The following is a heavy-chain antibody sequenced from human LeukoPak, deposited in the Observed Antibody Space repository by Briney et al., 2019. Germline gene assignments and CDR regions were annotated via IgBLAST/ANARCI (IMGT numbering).Heavy chain of an antibody. Sequence: GGSLRLSCAASGFTFSSYAMSWVRQAPRKGLEWVSRISNTDGGTRYADSVKGRFTISRDNSKNTLYLQMNSLRAEDTAIYYCAKATGGTNTPFDYWGQGTLVIISS. CDR2: ISNTDGGT. CDR3: AKATGGTNTPFDY. CDR1: GFTFSSYA. J-gene: IGHJ4*02. V-gene: IGHV3-23*01. D-gene: IGHD1-26*01.